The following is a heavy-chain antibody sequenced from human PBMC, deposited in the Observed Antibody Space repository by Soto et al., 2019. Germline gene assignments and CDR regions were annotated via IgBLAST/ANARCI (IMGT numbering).Heavy chain of an antibody. CDR1: GFTFSSHG. J-gene: IGHJ6*02. D-gene: IGHD3-16*01. CDR2: IWYDGSNK. CDR3: ARWGDDKKMDV. V-gene: IGHV3-33*01. Sequence: QEQLVESGGGVVQPGRSLRLSCVASGFTFSSHGMHWVRQAPGKGLEWVAVIWYDGSNKYYADSVKGRFTVSRDNSKNTLYLQMNSLRADDTDVYYCARWGDDKKMDVWGQGTTVTVSS.